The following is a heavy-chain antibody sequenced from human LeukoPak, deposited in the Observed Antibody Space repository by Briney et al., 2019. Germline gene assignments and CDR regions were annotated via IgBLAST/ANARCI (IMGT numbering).Heavy chain of an antibody. V-gene: IGHV4-39*07. J-gene: IGHJ4*02. D-gene: IGHD6-13*01. CDR2: ISYSGST. CDR3: ARDVTAAFDY. CDR1: GDSISSSSYY. Sequence: SETLSLTCTVSGDSISSSSYYWGWIRQPPGKGLEWIGSISYSGSTYYNPSLKSRITISVDTSKNQFSLKLSSVTAADTAVYYCARDVTAAFDYWGQGTLVTVSS.